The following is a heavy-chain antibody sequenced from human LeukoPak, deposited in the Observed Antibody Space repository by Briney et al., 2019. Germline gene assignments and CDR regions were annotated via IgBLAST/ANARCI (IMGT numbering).Heavy chain of an antibody. CDR3: AKGARGAFDI. CDR2: ISDDGRRK. J-gene: IGHJ3*02. V-gene: IGHV3-30*18. CDR1: GFSFISYG. Sequence: GGSLRLSCAASGFSFISYGMHWVRQAPGKGLEWVGVISDDGRRKDYADSVKGRFTISRDNSKNTLYLQMNSLRAEDTAVYYCAKGARGAFDIWGQGTMVTVSS.